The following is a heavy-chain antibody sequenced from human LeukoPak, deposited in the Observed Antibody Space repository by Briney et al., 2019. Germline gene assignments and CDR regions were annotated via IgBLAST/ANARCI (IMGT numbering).Heavy chain of an antibody. CDR1: GFTFSSYA. CDR2: ISGSGGST. V-gene: IGHV3-23*01. D-gene: IGHD2-15*01. CDR3: AKAGLYCSGGSCYDWFDP. Sequence: GGSLRLSCAASGFTFSSYAMSWVRQAPGRGLEWVSAISGSGGSTYYADSVKGRFTISRDNSKNTLYLQMNSLRAEDTAVYYCAKAGLYCSGGSCYDWFDPWGQGTLVTVSS. J-gene: IGHJ5*02.